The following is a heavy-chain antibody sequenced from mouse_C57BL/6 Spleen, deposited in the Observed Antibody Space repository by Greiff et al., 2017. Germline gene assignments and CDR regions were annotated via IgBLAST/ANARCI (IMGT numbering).Heavy chain of an antibody. V-gene: IGHV1-80*01. CDR3: ARSRSNYVAYAMDY. Sequence: VQLQQSGAELVKPGASVKISCKASGYAFSSYWRNWVKQRPGKGLEWIGQIYPGDGDTNYNGKFKGKATLTADKSSSTAYMQLSSLTSEDSAVYFCARSRSNYVAYAMDYWGQGTSVTVSS. CDR1: GYAFSSYW. J-gene: IGHJ4*01. CDR2: IYPGDGDT. D-gene: IGHD2-5*01.